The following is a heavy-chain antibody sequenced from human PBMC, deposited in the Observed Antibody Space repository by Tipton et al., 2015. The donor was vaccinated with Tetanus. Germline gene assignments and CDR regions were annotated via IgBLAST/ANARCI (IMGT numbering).Heavy chain of an antibody. V-gene: IGHV4-4*07. D-gene: IGHD2-21*01. CDR2: IYSDVYTSESI. CDR1: GGSISRHY. CDR3: ARRGDNWYFDL. J-gene: IGHJ2*01. Sequence: TLSLTCTVSGGSISRHYWSWIRQPAGKGLEWIGRIYSDVYTSESITYNPSLKNRVSMSVDTSKNQFSLKLTSVIAADTAMYYCARRGDNWYFDLWGRGTLVTVSS.